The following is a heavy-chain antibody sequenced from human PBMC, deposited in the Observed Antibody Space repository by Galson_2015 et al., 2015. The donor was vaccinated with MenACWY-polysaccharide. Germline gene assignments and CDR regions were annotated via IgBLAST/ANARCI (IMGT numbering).Heavy chain of an antibody. CDR2: VSGGGGNT. J-gene: IGHJ4*02. CDR1: GFTFGNYA. D-gene: IGHD5-24*01. CDR3: AKDLMGYNKAIDD. Sequence: LRLSCAASGFTFGNYAMSWVRQAPGKGLEWVSTVSGGGGNTYHADSVKGRFTGSRDNSKNTLYLQMNSLRAEDTAIYYCAKDLMGYNKAIDDWGQGTLVTVSS. V-gene: IGHV3-23*01.